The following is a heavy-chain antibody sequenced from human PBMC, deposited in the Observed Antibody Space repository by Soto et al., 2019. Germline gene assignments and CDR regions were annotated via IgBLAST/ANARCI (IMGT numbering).Heavy chain of an antibody. Sequence: SETLSLTCAVYGGSFSGYYWSWIRQPPGKGLEWIGEINHSGSTNYNPSLKSRVTISVDTSKNQFSLKLSSVTAADTAVYYCAGIGGKGRWLQWAYYGMDVWGQGTTVTVSS. V-gene: IGHV4-34*01. D-gene: IGHD2-15*01. CDR1: GGSFSGYY. CDR2: INHSGST. J-gene: IGHJ6*02. CDR3: AGIGGKGRWLQWAYYGMDV.